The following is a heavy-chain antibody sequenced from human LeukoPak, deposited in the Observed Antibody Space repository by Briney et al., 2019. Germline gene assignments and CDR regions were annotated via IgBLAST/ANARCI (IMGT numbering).Heavy chain of an antibody. D-gene: IGHD4-23*01. V-gene: IGHV4-30-2*01. CDR2: IYHSGST. Sequence: PSQTLSLTCAVSGGSISSGGYSWSWIRQPPGKGLEWIGYIYHSGSTYYNPSLKSRVTISVDRSKNQFSLKLSSVTAADTAVYYCARCCGGNSGGFDYWGQGTLVTVSS. J-gene: IGHJ4*02. CDR1: GGSISSGGYS. CDR3: ARCCGGNSGGFDY.